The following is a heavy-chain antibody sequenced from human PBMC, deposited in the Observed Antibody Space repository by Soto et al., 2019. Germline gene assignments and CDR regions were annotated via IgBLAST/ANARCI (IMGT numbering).Heavy chain of an antibody. CDR3: ARHLGQLVQFDY. CDR2: IYYSGST. D-gene: IGHD6-6*01. V-gene: IGHV4-39*01. Sequence: SETLSLTCTVSGGSISSSSYYWGWIRQPPGKGLEWIGSIYYSGSTYYNPSLKSRVTISVDTSKNQFSLKLSSVTAADTAVYYCARHLGQLVQFDYWGQGTLVTVSS. CDR1: GGSISSSSYY. J-gene: IGHJ4*02.